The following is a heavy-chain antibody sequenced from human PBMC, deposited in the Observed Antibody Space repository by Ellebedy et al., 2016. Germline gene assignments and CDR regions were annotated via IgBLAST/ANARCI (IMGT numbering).Heavy chain of an antibody. CDR3: ARSHFGGSYGMDV. CDR1: GGPFSSYA. CDR2: IIPILGIA. D-gene: IGHD3-16*01. V-gene: IGHV1-69*04. Sequence: ASVKVSCKASGGPFSSYAISWVRQAPGQGLEWMGRIIPILGIANYAQKFQGRVTITADRSTSTAYMELSSLRSEDTAVYYCARSHFGGSYGMDVWGQGTTVTVSS. J-gene: IGHJ6*02.